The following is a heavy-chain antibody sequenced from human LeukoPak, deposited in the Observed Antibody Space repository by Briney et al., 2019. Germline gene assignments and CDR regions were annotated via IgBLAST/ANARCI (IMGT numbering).Heavy chain of an antibody. CDR2: ISDST. D-gene: IGHD4-23*01. V-gene: IGHV3-23*01. CDR3: AKDRRSYGSTGFDS. J-gene: IGHJ4*02. Sequence: GGSLRLSCAASGLTFSNYGMSWVRQAPGEGLEWVSLISDSTWYADSVKGRFTISRDVSQNTLYLQMNGLRAEDTAVYYCAKDRRSYGSTGFDSWGQGTLVTVSS. CDR1: GLTFSNYG.